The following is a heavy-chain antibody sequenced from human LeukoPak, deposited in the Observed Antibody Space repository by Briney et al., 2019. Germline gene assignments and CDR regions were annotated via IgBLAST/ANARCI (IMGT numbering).Heavy chain of an antibody. CDR1: GFTFSSYG. CDR3: ARVDYYGSGPYYYYGMDV. J-gene: IGHJ6*04. CDR2: ICYDGSNK. D-gene: IGHD3-10*01. V-gene: IGHV3-33*01. Sequence: GGSLRLSCAASGFTFSSYGMHWVRQAPGKGLEGVAVICYDGSNKYYADSVKGRFTISRDNSKNTLYLQMNSLRAEDTAVYYCARVDYYGSGPYYYYGMDVWGKGTTVTVSS.